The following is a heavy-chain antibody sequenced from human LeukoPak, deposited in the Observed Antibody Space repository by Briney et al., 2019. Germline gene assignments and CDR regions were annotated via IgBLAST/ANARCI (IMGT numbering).Heavy chain of an antibody. V-gene: IGHV3-30-3*01. Sequence: GGSLRLSCAASGFTFSNAWMSWVRQAPGKGLEWVALISHDGSNKYYADSVKGRFIISRDNSKNTVYLQMNSLKGEDTAVYYCTSGRWQLLWSFSDYWGQGTLVTVTA. CDR1: GFTFSNAW. J-gene: IGHJ4*02. D-gene: IGHD4-23*01. CDR3: TSGRWQLLWSFSDY. CDR2: ISHDGSNK.